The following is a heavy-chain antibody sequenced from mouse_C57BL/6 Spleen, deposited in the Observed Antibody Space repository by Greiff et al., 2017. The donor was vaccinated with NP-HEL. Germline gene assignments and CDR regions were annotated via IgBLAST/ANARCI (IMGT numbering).Heavy chain of an antibody. V-gene: IGHV1-69*01. D-gene: IGHD3-2*02. CDR3: ARRGTGSSGYNC. J-gene: IGHJ2*01. Sequence: QVQLQQPGAELVMPGASVKLSCKASGYTFTSYWMHWVKQRPGQGLEWIGEIDPSDSYTNYNQKFKGKSTLTVDKSSSTAYMQLSSLTSEDSAVYYGARRGTGSSGYNCWGTGTTLTVSS. CDR1: GYTFTSYW. CDR2: IDPSDSYT.